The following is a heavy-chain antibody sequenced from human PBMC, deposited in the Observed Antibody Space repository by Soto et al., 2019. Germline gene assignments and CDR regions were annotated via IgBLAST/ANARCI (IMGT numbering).Heavy chain of an antibody. D-gene: IGHD1-1*01. CDR3: ARVRVWNEVYAVFPNENYFDY. CDR2: ISSSGSTI. CDR1: GFTFSDYY. J-gene: IGHJ4*02. V-gene: IGHV3-11*01. Sequence: QVQLVESGGGLVKPGGSLRLSCAASGFTFSDYYMSWIRQAPGKGLEWVSYISSSGSTIYYADSVKGRFTISRDNAKNSLYLQMNSLRAEDTAVYYCARVRVWNEVYAVFPNENYFDYWGQGTLVTVSS.